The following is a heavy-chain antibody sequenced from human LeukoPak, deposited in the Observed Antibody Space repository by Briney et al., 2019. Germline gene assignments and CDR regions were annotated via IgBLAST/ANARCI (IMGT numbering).Heavy chain of an antibody. CDR3: ASPLYTSSSGVGY. CDR2: ISSTSSYP. V-gene: IGHV3-11*06. Sequence: PGGSLRLSCAASGFTFSDYYMSWVRQASGKGLEWVSYISSTSSYPNYADSVKGRFTISRDNAKNSLYLQMNSLRAEDTAVYYCASPLYTSSSGVGYWGQGTLVTVSS. J-gene: IGHJ4*02. CDR1: GFTFSDYY. D-gene: IGHD6-6*01.